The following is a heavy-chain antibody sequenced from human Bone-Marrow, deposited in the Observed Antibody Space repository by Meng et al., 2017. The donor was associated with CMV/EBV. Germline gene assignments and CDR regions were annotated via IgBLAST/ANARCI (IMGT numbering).Heavy chain of an antibody. V-gene: IGHV1-2*02. Sequence: ASVKVSCKASGYTFTGYYMHWVRQAPGQGLEWMGWINPNSGGTNYAQKFQGRVTMTRDTSISTAYMELSSLRSEDTAVYYCARDGYCSSTSCYGWFDPWGQGTLVTVSS. J-gene: IGHJ5*02. CDR3: ARDGYCSSTSCYGWFDP. D-gene: IGHD2-2*01. CDR2: INPNSGGT. CDR1: GYTFTGYY.